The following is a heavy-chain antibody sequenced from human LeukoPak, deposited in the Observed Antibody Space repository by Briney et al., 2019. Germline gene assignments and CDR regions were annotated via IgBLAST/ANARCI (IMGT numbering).Heavy chain of an antibody. CDR3: ARVASSSRGTSYYYYMDV. V-gene: IGHV3-21*01. CDR2: ISSSSSYI. J-gene: IGHJ6*03. CDR1: RFTFSSYA. Sequence: GGSLRLSCAASRFTFSSYAMSWVRQAPGKGLEWVSSISSSSSYIYYADSVKGRFTISRDNAKNSLYLQMNSLRAEDTAVYYCARVASSSRGTSYYYYMDVWGKGTTVTVSS. D-gene: IGHD6-6*01.